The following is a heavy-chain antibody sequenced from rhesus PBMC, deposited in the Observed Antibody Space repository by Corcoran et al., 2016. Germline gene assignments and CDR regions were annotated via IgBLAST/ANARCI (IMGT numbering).Heavy chain of an antibody. CDR3: ARLYGNYWYFDL. CDR1: GGSIGSSY. D-gene: IGHD4-35*01. Sequence: QLQLQESGPGLVKPSETLSVTCAVSGGSIGSSYWTWIRQAPGKGLEWIGFIYVSGSSTNYNPSLKSRVTLSVDTSKNQLSLKLSSVTTADTAVYYCARLYGNYWYFDLWGPGTPITISS. CDR2: IYVSGSST. V-gene: IGHV4-169*01. J-gene: IGHJ2*01.